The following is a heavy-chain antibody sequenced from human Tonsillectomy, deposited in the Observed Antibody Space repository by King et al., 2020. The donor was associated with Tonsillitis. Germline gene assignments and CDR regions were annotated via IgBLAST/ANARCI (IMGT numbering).Heavy chain of an antibody. CDR2: IKPDGSEK. CDR3: ARDHAYSSFDY. D-gene: IGHD6-19*01. Sequence: VQLVESGGDLVQPGGSLRLSCAASAFTFSRSWMAWVRQAPGTGLEWVASIKPDGSEKYYVASVKGRFTISRDNSKNTVYLQMTSLGADDSAVYYCARDHAYSSFDYWGQGTLVTVSS. J-gene: IGHJ4*02. V-gene: IGHV3-7*01. CDR1: AFTFSRSW.